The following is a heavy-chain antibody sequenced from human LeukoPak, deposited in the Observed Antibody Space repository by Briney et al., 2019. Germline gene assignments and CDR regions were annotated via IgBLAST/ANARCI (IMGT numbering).Heavy chain of an antibody. CDR1: GFTFSSYS. CDR3: ARANRAYDILTGYYLRPWDV. CDR2: ISSSSSYI. J-gene: IGHJ6*02. V-gene: IGHV3-21*01. Sequence: GGSLRLSCEASGFTFSSYSMNWVRQAPGKGLEWVSSISSSSSYIYYADSVKGRFTISRDNAKNSLYLQMNSLRAEDTAVYYCARANRAYDILTGYYLRPWDVWGQGTTVTVSS. D-gene: IGHD3-9*01.